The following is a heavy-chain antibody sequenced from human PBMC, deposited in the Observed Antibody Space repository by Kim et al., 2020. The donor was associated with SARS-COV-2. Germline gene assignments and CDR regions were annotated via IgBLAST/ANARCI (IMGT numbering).Heavy chain of an antibody. J-gene: IGHJ6*02. Sequence: SETLSLTCTVSGGSISSSNYYWGWIRQPPGKGLEWIGSIYYSGSTYYNPSLKSRVTISVDTSKNQFSLKLSSVTAADTAVYYCAIAVGAAGLYYYYGMDVWGQGTTVTVSS. CDR3: AIAVGAAGLYYYYGMDV. CDR1: GGSISSSNYY. V-gene: IGHV4-39*01. CDR2: IYYSGST. D-gene: IGHD6-13*01.